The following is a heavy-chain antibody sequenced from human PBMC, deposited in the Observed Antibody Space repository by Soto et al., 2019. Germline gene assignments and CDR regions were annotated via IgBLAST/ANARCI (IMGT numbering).Heavy chain of an antibody. V-gene: IGHV4-59*01. Sequence: SETLSLTCTVSGGSISSYYWSWIRQPPGKGLEWIGYIYYSGSTNYNPSLKSRVTISVDTSKNQFSLKLSSVTAADTAVYYCARAPYYYDSSGYYFDYWGQGTLVTVSS. CDR2: IYYSGST. CDR1: GGSISSYY. D-gene: IGHD3-22*01. J-gene: IGHJ4*02. CDR3: ARAPYYYDSSGYYFDY.